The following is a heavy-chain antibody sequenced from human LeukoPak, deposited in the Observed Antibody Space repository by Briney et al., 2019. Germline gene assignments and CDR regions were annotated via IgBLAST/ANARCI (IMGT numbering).Heavy chain of an antibody. CDR1: GYTFTGYY. V-gene: IGHV1-2*02. CDR2: INPNSGGT. CDR3: APGISQQLVHNWFDP. Sequence: ASVKVSCKASGYTFTGYYMHWMRQAPGQGLEWMGWINPNSGGTNYAQKFQGRVTMTRDTSISTAYMELSRLRSDDTAVYYCAPGISQQLVHNWFDPWGQGTLVTVSS. D-gene: IGHD6-13*01. J-gene: IGHJ5*02.